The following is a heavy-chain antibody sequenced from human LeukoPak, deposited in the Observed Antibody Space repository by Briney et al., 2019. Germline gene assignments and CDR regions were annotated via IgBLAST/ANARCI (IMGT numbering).Heavy chain of an antibody. J-gene: IGHJ6*03. CDR1: GFTFSSYT. V-gene: IGHV3-23*01. Sequence: GGSLRLSCVASGFTFSSYTMNWVRQTPGKGLEWVSAISGSGGSTYYADSVKGRFTISRDNSKNTLYLQMNSLRAEDTAVYYCAKDPYGHYYYYYMDVWGKGTTVTVSS. CDR3: AKDPYGHYYYYYMDV. CDR2: ISGSGGST. D-gene: IGHD3-16*01.